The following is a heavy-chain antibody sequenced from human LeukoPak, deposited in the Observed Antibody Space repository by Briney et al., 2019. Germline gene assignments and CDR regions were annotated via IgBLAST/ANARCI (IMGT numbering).Heavy chain of an antibody. CDR3: TRSGYRHPYHFDS. CDR1: GFTFGDYA. Sequence: PGGSLRLSCTASGFTFGDYAMTWVRQAPGKGPEWVSVVYTGGGTDHADSVKGRFTISRDNSKNTLSLQMNSLRVEDTAIYYCTRSGYRHPYHFDSWGQGTLVTVSS. J-gene: IGHJ4*02. V-gene: IGHV3-53*01. D-gene: IGHD3-22*01. CDR2: VYTGGGT.